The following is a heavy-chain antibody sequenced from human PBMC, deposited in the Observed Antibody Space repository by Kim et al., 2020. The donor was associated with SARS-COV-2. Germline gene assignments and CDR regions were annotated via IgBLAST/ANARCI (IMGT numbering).Heavy chain of an antibody. V-gene: IGHV3-23*01. J-gene: IGHJ4*02. CDR1: GFTFSNYA. CDR2: IGRSDDT. Sequence: GGSLRLSCAGSGFTFSNYAMSWVRQAPGKGLEWVSNIGRSDDTYYADSVKGRFTISRDNSKDTLYLQINSLRAEDTAVYYCARRVPKDSSCYSYYFDSWGQGTLVTVSS. CDR3: ARRVPKDSSCYSYYFDS. D-gene: IGHD3-22*01.